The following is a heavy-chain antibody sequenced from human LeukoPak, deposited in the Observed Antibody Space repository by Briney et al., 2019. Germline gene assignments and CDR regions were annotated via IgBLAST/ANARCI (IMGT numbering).Heavy chain of an antibody. CDR2: ISSSGSTI. D-gene: IGHD5-24*01. Sequence: GGSLRLSCAGSGFTFSDYYMSWIRQAPGKGLEWVSYISSSGSTIYYADSVKGRFTISRDNAKNSLYLQMNSLRAEDTAVYYCARDNSVRDEAWWFNPWGQGTLVTVSS. CDR1: GFTFSDYY. J-gene: IGHJ5*02. V-gene: IGHV3-11*01. CDR3: ARDNSVRDEAWWFNP.